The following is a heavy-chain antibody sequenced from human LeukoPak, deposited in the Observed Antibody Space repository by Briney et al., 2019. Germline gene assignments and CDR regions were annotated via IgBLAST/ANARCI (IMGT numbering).Heavy chain of an antibody. J-gene: IGHJ6*03. V-gene: IGHV3-30*01. CDR3: ARRGWASPYYYYMDV. D-gene: IGHD6-19*01. CDR1: GFTFSSYA. CDR2: ISYDESIK. Sequence: GGSLRLSCAASGFTFSSYAMRWVCQAPGKGLGRVAVISYDESIKYYADSVKRRFTSSRHNSKNTLYLQMNSLRAEDTAVYSCARRGWASPYYYYMDVWGKGTTVTVSS.